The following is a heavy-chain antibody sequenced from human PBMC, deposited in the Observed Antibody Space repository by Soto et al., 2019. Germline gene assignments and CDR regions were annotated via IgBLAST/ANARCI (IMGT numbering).Heavy chain of an antibody. CDR3: ARGGRDAYNWFDP. CDR1: GFTFSSYW. Sequence: EAQLVESGGGLVQPGGSLRVSCAVSGFTFSSYWMSWVRQAPGKGLEWVAKIKQDGSEKDYVDSVKGRFTISRDNANNSLHLHMYSLRAEDTAVYYCARGGRDAYNWFDPWGQGTLVTVSS. J-gene: IGHJ5*02. D-gene: IGHD3-16*01. CDR2: IKQDGSEK. V-gene: IGHV3-7*01.